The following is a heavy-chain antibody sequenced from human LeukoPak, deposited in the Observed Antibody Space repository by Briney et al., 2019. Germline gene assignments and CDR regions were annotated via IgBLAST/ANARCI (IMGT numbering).Heavy chain of an antibody. J-gene: IGHJ4*02. CDR3: AKRDTVLATGY. CDR1: GGSVSSGSYY. V-gene: IGHV4-30-4*08. D-gene: IGHD5-18*01. Sequence: SETLSLTCTVSGGSVSSGSYYWSWIRQPPGKGLEWIGYIYYSGSTYYNPSLKSRVSISIDTSKNQFSLRLSSVTAADTAVYYCAKRDTVLATGYWGQGTLVTVSS. CDR2: IYYSGST.